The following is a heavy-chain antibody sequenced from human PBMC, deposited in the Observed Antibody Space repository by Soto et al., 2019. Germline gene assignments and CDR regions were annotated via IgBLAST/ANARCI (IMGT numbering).Heavy chain of an antibody. Sequence: SETLSLTCTVSGASISSGDYFWSWIRQSPGKGLEWIGYIYDSGSSYYNPSLKSRVTMSVDTSKNQFSLKLRSVTAEDTAVYYCAKFGMATTKRSPPYYIDYWGQGALVTVSS. CDR3: AKFGMATTKRSPPYYIDY. D-gene: IGHD1-1*01. J-gene: IGHJ4*02. CDR2: IYDSGSS. V-gene: IGHV4-30-4*01. CDR1: GASISSGDYF.